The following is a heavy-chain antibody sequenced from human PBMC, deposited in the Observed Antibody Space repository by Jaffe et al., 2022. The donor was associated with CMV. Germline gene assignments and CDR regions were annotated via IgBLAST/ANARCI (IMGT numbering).Heavy chain of an antibody. J-gene: IGHJ6*03. V-gene: IGHV2-70*15. D-gene: IGHD3-16*01. Sequence: QVTLRESGPALVKPTQTLTLTCTFSGFSLTTSGLCVSWIRQSPGKALEWLARIDWNDDKYYNTSLKTRLAISKDSSKNQVVLTMTNMDPVDTATYYCARERRGWGRDYYYYFYMDVWGKGTRVTVSS. CDR1: GFSLTTSGLC. CDR2: IDWNDDK. CDR3: ARERRGWGRDYYYYFYMDV.